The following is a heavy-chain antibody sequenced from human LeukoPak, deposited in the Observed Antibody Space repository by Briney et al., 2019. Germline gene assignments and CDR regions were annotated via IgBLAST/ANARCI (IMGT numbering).Heavy chain of an antibody. J-gene: IGHJ4*02. CDR2: IRSKAYGGTA. Sequence: XLXXTXSGFTXXDHGLNWFRQAPGKGLEWVGFIRSKAYGGTAEYAASVKGRFTISRDDSENIAYVEMNSLKSEDTAVYYCARDLRAVAHDFDCWGQGTLVTVSS. D-gene: IGHD6-19*01. V-gene: IGHV3-49*03. CDR1: GFTXXDHG. CDR3: ARDLRAVAHDFDC.